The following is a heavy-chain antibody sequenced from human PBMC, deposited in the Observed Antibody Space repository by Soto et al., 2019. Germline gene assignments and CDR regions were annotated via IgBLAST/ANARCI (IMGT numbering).Heavy chain of an antibody. Sequence: SVKVSCKASGGTFSSYAISWVRQAPGQGLEWMGGIIPIFGTANYAQKFQGRVTITADEFTSTAYMELSSLRSEDTAVYYCARWKYCSGGSCYFWFDPWGQGTLVTSPQ. CDR3: ARWKYCSGGSCYFWFDP. J-gene: IGHJ5*02. CDR2: IIPIFGTA. CDR1: GGTFSSYA. D-gene: IGHD2-15*01. V-gene: IGHV1-69*13.